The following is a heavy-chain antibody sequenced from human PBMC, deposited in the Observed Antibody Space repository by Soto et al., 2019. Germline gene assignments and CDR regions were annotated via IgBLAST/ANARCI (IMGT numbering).Heavy chain of an antibody. V-gene: IGHV1-69*08. CDR1: GGTFSSYT. CDR2: IIPILGIA. J-gene: IGHJ4*02. D-gene: IGHD6-19*01. CDR3: AREGSGPDDY. Sequence: QVKLVQSGAEVKKPGSSVKVSCKASGGTFSSYTISWVRQAPGQGLEWMGRIIPILGIANYAQKFQGRVTITADKSTSTAYMELISLRSEDTAVYYGAREGSGPDDYWGQGTLVTVSS.